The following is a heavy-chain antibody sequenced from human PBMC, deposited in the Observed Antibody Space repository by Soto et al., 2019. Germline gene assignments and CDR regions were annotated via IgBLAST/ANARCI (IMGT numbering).Heavy chain of an antibody. D-gene: IGHD6-13*01. V-gene: IGHV4-4*02. J-gene: IGHJ4*02. Sequence: SETLSLTCAVSGGSISNTNWWSWVRHPPGKGLEWIGEIYHSGITNYNPSLKSRVTISVDKSKNQFSLKLSSVTAADTAMYYCARAFQSSSWPFDYWGQGTLVTVSS. CDR1: GGSISNTNW. CDR2: IYHSGIT. CDR3: ARAFQSSSWPFDY.